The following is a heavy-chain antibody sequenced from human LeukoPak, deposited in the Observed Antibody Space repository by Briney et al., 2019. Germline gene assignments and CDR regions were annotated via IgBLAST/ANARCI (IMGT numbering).Heavy chain of an antibody. Sequence: PSETLSLTCTVSGGSLSSGGYYWSWIRQHPGKGLEWIGYMYYLGTTYYNPSLKSRVTISVDTSKNQFSLELSSVTGADTGVYYCARAVNDFWSGFSYYFDCWGQGTLVTVSS. CDR3: ARAVNDFWSGFSYYFDC. D-gene: IGHD3-3*01. V-gene: IGHV4-31*03. CDR2: MYYLGTT. J-gene: IGHJ4*02. CDR1: GGSLSSGGYY.